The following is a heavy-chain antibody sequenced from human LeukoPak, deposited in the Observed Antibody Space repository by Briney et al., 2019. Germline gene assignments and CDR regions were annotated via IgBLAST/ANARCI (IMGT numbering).Heavy chain of an antibody. CDR1: GFTFSGSA. CDR3: AKVFQGYSSGWPYFDY. J-gene: IGHJ4*02. D-gene: IGHD6-19*01. CDR2: ISVSGDST. Sequence: GGSLRLSCAASGFTFSGSAMTWVRRAPGKGLEWVSTISVSGDSTYYVDSVKGRFTISRDNSKNTLYLQMNSLRAEDTAVYYCAKVFQGYSSGWPYFDYWGQGALVTVSS. V-gene: IGHV3-23*01.